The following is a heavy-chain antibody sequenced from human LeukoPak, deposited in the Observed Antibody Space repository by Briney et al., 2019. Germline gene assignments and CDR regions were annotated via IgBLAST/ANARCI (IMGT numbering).Heavy chain of an antibody. CDR1: GGTFSSYA. Sequence: ASVKVSCKASGGTFSSYAISWVRQAPGQGLEWMGWISAYNGNTNYAQKLQGRVTMTTDTSTSTAYMELRSLRSDDTAVYYCARDRGAAAGLRVDYWGQGTLVTVSS. D-gene: IGHD6-13*01. CDR2: ISAYNGNT. V-gene: IGHV1-18*01. J-gene: IGHJ4*02. CDR3: ARDRGAAAGLRVDY.